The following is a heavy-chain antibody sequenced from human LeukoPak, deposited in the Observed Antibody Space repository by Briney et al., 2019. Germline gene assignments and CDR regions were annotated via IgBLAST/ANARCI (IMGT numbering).Heavy chain of an antibody. CDR3: AKDQEDIVVVPAAMPEYYFDY. CDR1: GFTFSSNG. Sequence: GRSLRLSCAASGFTFSSNGMHWVRQAPGKGLEWVAVISYDGSNKYYADSVKGRFTISRDNSKNTLYLQMNSLRAEDTAVYYCAKDQEDIVVVPAAMPEYYFDYWGQGTLVTVSS. D-gene: IGHD2-2*01. V-gene: IGHV3-30*18. J-gene: IGHJ4*02. CDR2: ISYDGSNK.